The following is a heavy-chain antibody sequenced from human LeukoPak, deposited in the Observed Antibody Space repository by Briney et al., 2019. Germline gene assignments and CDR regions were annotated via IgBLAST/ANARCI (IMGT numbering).Heavy chain of an antibody. J-gene: IGHJ4*02. V-gene: IGHV3-21*01. CDR3: ARDYPEQWLVPDY. Sequence: GGSLRLSCAASGFTFSSYSMNWVRQAPGKGLEWVSSISSSSSYIYYADSVKGRFTISRDNAKNSLYLQMNSLRAEDTAVCYCARDYPEQWLVPDYWGQGTLVTVSS. CDR1: GFTFSSYS. D-gene: IGHD6-19*01. CDR2: ISSSSSYI.